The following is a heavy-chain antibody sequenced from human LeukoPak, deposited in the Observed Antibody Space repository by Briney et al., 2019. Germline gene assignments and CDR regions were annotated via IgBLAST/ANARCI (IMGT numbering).Heavy chain of an antibody. D-gene: IGHD3-22*01. CDR3: ARRYYYDSSGTFDY. CDR1: GGSISGYY. J-gene: IGHJ4*02. V-gene: IGHV4-59*01. CDR2: IYYSGST. Sequence: PAETLSLTCTVSGGSISGYYWSWIRQPPGKGLEWIGYIYYSGSTNYNPSLKSRVTISVDTSKNQFSLKLSSVTAPDTAVYYCARRYYYDSSGTFDYWGQGTLVTVSS.